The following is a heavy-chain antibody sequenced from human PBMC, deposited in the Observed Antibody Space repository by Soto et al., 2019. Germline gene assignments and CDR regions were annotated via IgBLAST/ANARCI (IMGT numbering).Heavy chain of an antibody. J-gene: IGHJ4*02. CDR1: GFTFSSYW. V-gene: IGHV3-7*03. Sequence: PGGSLRLSCAASGFTFSSYWMNWVRQAPGKGLEWVANIKEDGSEKNYVDSVKGRFIISRDNAKESLFLQMNSLRAEDTAGYYCARGQYGGKGYWGQGTLVTVSS. CDR2: IKEDGSEK. CDR3: ARGQYGGKGY. D-gene: IGHD2-15*01.